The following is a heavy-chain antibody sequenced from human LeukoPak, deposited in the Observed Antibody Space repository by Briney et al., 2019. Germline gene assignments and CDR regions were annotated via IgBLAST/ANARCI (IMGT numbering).Heavy chain of an antibody. CDR2: IYNSGST. D-gene: IGHD3-10*01. Sequence: SQTLSLTCTVSGGSINSDDYYWSWIRQPPGKGLEWIGYIYNSGSTYYNPSLRSRLTISVDTSKNQFSLKLSSVTAADTAVYYCNYYGSGSPGAFDIWGQGTMVTVSS. J-gene: IGHJ3*02. V-gene: IGHV4-30-4*01. CDR3: NYYGSGSPGAFDI. CDR1: GGSINSDDYY.